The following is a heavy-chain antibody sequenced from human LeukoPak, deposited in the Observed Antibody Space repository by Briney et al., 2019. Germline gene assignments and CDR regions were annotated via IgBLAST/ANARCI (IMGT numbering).Heavy chain of an antibody. D-gene: IGHD6-19*01. CDR2: ISSHGSNK. CDR1: GFTFNSYS. Sequence: PGGSLRLSCAASGFTFNSYSMHWVRQAPGKGLKWVAVISSHGSNKDYADSVKGRFTISRDNSENTLYLQMDSLTTEDTGVYYCAREQGQQWRRFDFWGQGSPVTVSS. J-gene: IGHJ4*02. CDR3: AREQGQQWRRFDF. V-gene: IGHV3-30*04.